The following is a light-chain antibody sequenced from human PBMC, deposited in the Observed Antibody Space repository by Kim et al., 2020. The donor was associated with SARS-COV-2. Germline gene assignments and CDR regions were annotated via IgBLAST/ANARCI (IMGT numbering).Light chain of an antibody. J-gene: IGKJ1*01. V-gene: IGKV3-20*01. CDR2: GAS. CDR3: QQSSIAPWT. CDR1: QSVSSSY. Sequence: EIVLTQSPGTLSLSPGERATLSCRASQSVSSSYLAWYQQKPGQAPRLLIYGASSRATGIPDRFSGSGSGTDFTLTISRLEPEDFAVYYCQQSSIAPWTFGQGTQVDIK.